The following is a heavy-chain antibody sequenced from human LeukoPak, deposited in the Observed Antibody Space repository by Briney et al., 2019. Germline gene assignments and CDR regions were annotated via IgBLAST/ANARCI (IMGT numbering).Heavy chain of an antibody. D-gene: IGHD3-16*02. Sequence: PGGSLRLSCAASGFTFSNYGMHWVRQAPGKGLEWVAFIRYDGTNKYYADSVKGRLTISRDNSKNTLHLQMNSLRAEDTAVYFCARVYLPGRYYYMDVWGKGTTVTVSS. CDR3: ARVYLPGRYYYMDV. J-gene: IGHJ6*03. CDR1: GFTFSNYG. CDR2: IRYDGTNK. V-gene: IGHV3-30*02.